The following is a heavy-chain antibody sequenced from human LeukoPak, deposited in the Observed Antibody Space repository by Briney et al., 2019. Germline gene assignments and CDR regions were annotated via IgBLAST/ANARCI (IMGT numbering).Heavy chain of an antibody. CDR3: AVASYGSGSYYDPVDY. CDR1: GYTFTGYY. J-gene: IGHJ4*02. D-gene: IGHD3-10*01. V-gene: IGHV1-2*02. CDR2: INPNSGGT. Sequence: GASVKVSCRASGYTFTGYYMRWVRQAPGQGLEWMGWINPNSGGTNYAQKFQGRVTITRDTSISTAYMELSRLRSDDTAVYYCAVASYGSGSYYDPVDYWGQGTLVTVSS.